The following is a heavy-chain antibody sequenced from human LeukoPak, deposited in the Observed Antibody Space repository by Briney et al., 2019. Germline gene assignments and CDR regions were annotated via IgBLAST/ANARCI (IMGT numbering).Heavy chain of an antibody. D-gene: IGHD3-10*01. CDR3: AGAYGDLSR. Sequence: ESSETLSLTCTVSGGSISVSSYYWGWIRQPPGEGLEWIGYIYYSGSTNYNPSLKSRVTISIDTSKNQFSLNLSSVTAADTAVYYCAGAYGDLSRWGQGTLVTVSS. V-gene: IGHV4-61*05. CDR2: IYYSGST. CDR1: GGSISVSSYY. J-gene: IGHJ4*02.